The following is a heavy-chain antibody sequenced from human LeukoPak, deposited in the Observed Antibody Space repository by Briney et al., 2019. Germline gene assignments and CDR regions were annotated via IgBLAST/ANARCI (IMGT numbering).Heavy chain of an antibody. D-gene: IGHD3-22*01. J-gene: IGHJ1*01. CDR2: ISGSGGST. Sequence: PGGSLRLSCAASGFTFSSYAMSWVRQAPGKGLEWVSAISGSGGSTYYADSVKGRFTISRDNSKNTLYLQMYSLRAEDTAVYYCAVFYYYDSSGSFKEYFQHWGQGTLVTVSS. CDR1: GFTFSSYA. CDR3: AVFYYYDSSGSFKEYFQH. V-gene: IGHV3-23*01.